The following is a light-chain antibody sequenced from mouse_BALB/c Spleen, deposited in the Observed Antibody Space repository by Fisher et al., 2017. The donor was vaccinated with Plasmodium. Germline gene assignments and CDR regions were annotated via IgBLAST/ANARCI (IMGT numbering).Light chain of an antibody. J-gene: IGKJ5*01. CDR2: FAS. V-gene: IGKV5-45*01. Sequence: DIVLTQSPATLSVTPGDRVSLSCRASQRISNNLHWYQQKSHECPRLLIKFASQSMSGVPTRFSGSGSGTDFTLTINSVETEDFGLYFCQQSDSWPLTFGAGTKLELK. CDR1: QRISNN. CDR3: QQSDSWPLT.